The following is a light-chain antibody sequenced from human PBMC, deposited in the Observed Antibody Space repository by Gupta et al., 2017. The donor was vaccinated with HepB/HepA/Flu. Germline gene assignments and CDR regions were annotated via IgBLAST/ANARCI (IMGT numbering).Light chain of an antibody. CDR1: QRLLHSNGYNY. CDR2: LGS. Sequence: DCAMTQFPLPLPVISGEPASLSCRFSQRLLHSNGYNYLDWYLQKPGQSPQFLIYLGSKRAFGGPDRFSGSGSCTDFTLKISRVETEDVGVYYCWQDLQTPFTFGHGTKVDIK. CDR3: WQDLQTPFT. J-gene: IGKJ3*01. V-gene: IGKV2-28*01.